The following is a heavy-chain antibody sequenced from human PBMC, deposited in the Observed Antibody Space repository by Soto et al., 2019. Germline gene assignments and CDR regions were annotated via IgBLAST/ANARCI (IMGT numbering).Heavy chain of an antibody. V-gene: IGHV3-30*03. CDR1: GFTFSSYG. Sequence: GGSLRLSCAASGFTFSSYGMHWVRQAPGKGLEWVAVISYDGSNKYYADSVKGRFTISRDNSKNTLYLQMNSLRAEDTAVYYCGGNYTPWYYYYYGMDVWGQGTTVTVSS. D-gene: IGHD1-7*01. CDR2: ISYDGSNK. CDR3: GGNYTPWYYYYYGMDV. J-gene: IGHJ6*02.